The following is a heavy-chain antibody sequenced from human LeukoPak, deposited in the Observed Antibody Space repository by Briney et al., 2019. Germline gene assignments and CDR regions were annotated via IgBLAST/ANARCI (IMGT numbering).Heavy chain of an antibody. CDR2: INTNTGNP. CDR1: GYTFTSYA. J-gene: IGHJ3*02. D-gene: IGHD4-17*01. Sequence: ASVKVSCKASGYTFTSYAMNWVRQAPGQGLEWMGWINTNTGNPTYAQGFTGRFVFSLDTSVSTAYLQISSLKAEGTAVYYCARDIPSYGDPHAFDIWGQGTMVTVSS. V-gene: IGHV7-4-1*02. CDR3: ARDIPSYGDPHAFDI.